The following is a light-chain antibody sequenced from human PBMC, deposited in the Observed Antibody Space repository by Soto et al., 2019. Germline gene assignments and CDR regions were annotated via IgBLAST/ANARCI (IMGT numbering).Light chain of an antibody. J-gene: IGLJ2*01. CDR1: SSAIGAYNF. Sequence: QSALTQPASVSGSPGQSITISCTGTSSAIGAYNFVSWYQQHPGKAPKLMLYDVNIRPSGVSNHFSGSKSGNTASLTISGLQAEDEADYYCTSWTTSTTMIFGGGTKLTVL. CDR2: DVN. CDR3: TSWTTSTTMI. V-gene: IGLV2-14*03.